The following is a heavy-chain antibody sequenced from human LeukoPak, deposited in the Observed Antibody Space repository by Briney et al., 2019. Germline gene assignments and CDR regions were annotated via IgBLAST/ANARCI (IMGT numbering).Heavy chain of an antibody. CDR3: ARDLITIFGVVLYNWFDP. CDR1: GFTFSSYG. D-gene: IGHD3-3*01. J-gene: IGHJ5*02. V-gene: IGHV3-30*03. CDR2: ISYDGSNK. Sequence: GGSLRLSCAASGFTFSSYGMHWVRQAPGKGLEWVAVISYDGSNKYYADSVKGRFTISRDNSKNSLYLQMNSLRAEDTAVYYCARDLITIFGVVLYNWFDPWGQGTLVTVSS.